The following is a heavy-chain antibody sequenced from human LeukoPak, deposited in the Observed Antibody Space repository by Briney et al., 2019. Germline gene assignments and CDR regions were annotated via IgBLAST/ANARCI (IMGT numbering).Heavy chain of an antibody. CDR2: ISSSSSYI. J-gene: IGHJ4*02. D-gene: IGHD1/OR15-1a*01. CDR3: ARDGTTDYFDY. V-gene: IGHV3-21*01. Sequence: GGSLRLSCAASGFTFSSYSMNWVRQAPGKGLEWVSSISSSSSYIYYADSVKGRFTISRDNAQNSLYLQMNSLRAEDTAVYYCARDGTTDYFDYWGQGTLVTVSS. CDR1: GFTFSSYS.